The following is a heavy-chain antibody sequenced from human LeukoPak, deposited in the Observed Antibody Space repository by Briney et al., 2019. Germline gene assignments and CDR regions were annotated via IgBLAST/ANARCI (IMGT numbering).Heavy chain of an antibody. CDR2: INPNSGGT. CDR3: ARKGRVTGTFDY. J-gene: IGHJ4*02. CDR1: GYTFTGYY. V-gene: IGHV1-2*06. Sequence: ASVKVSCKVSGYTFTGYYMHWVRQAPGQGLEWMGRINPNSGGTNYAQKFQGRVTMTRDTSISTAYMELSRLRSDDTAVYYCARKGRVTGTFDYWGQGTLVTVSS. D-gene: IGHD1-20*01.